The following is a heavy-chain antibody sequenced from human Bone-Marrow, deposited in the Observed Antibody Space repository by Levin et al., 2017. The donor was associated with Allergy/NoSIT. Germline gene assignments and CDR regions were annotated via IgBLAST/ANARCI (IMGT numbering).Heavy chain of an antibody. D-gene: IGHD2-2*01. CDR3: ARGGCSSTGCLDH. V-gene: IGHV3-74*01. CDR1: GFTFRNFY. CDR2: IVSDGSIT. Sequence: GESLKISCAASGFTFRNFYMHWVRQVPGKGLVWVSRIVSDGSITDYADSVKGRFTISRDNVENTLYLQMNSLGADGTALYYCARGGCSSTGCLDHWGQGILVTVSS. J-gene: IGHJ4*02.